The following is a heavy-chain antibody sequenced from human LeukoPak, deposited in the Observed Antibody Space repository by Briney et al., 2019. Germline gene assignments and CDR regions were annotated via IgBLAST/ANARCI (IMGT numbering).Heavy chain of an antibody. CDR3: AREISISIAARGGFDY. CDR1: GFTFDDYG. Sequence: GGSLRLPCAASGFTFDDYGMSWVRQAPGKGLEWVSNLNWNGGRTGYADSVKGRFTISRDNAKNSLYLQMNSLRAEDTALYYCAREISISIAARGGFDYWGQGTLVTVSS. J-gene: IGHJ4*02. D-gene: IGHD6-6*01. V-gene: IGHV3-20*04. CDR2: LNWNGGRT.